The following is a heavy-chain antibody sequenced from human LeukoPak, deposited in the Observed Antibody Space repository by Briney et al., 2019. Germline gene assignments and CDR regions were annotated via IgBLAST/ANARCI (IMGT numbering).Heavy chain of an antibody. J-gene: IGHJ4*02. CDR3: ARDRDYAFDY. V-gene: IGHV3-48*02. CDR1: GFTFNNYA. Sequence: GGSLRLSCAASGFTFNNYAMSWVRQAPRKGLEWISYIDSDTYGNTIYYPHTVKGRFTISRDNAKNSLYLQMDSLRDEDTAVYYCARDRDYAFDYWGQGTLVTVSS. D-gene: IGHD4-17*01. CDR2: IDSDTYGNTI.